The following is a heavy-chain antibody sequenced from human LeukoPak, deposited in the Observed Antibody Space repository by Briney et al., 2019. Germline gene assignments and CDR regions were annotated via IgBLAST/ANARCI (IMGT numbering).Heavy chain of an antibody. Sequence: GGSLRLSCAASGFTISSYWMSWVRQAPGKGLEWVANIKQDGSEKYYVDSVKGRFTISRDNAKNSLYLQMNSLRAEDTAVYYCAKVPPGYDASGPIDYWGQGTLVTVSS. CDR1: GFTISSYW. V-gene: IGHV3-7*05. D-gene: IGHD3-22*01. CDR3: AKVPPGYDASGPIDY. J-gene: IGHJ4*02. CDR2: IKQDGSEK.